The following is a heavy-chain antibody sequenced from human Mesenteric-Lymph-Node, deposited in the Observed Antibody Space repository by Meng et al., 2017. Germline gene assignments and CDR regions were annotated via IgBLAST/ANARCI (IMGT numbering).Heavy chain of an antibody. CDR3: ARKEVTKANFDY. J-gene: IGHJ4*02. Sequence: SCAVSGFTFSSSAMSWVRQAPGKGLEWVSTISGSGGDTFYADSVKGRFTISRDNSKNTLYLQMNSLRDDDTAIYCCARKEVTKANFDYWGQGTLVTVSS. CDR1: GFTFSSSA. D-gene: IGHD2-21*02. V-gene: IGHV3-23*01. CDR2: ISGSGGDT.